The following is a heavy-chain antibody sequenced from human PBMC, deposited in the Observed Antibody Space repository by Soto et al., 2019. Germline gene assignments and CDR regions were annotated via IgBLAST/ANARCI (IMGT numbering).Heavy chain of an antibody. J-gene: IGHJ6*02. CDR2: ISGSGGST. Sequence: GGSLRLSCAASGFTFSSDAMSWVRQAPGKGLEWVSAISGSGGSTYYADSVKGRFTISRDNSKNTLYLQMNSLRAEDTAVYYCAKLWSSSWNSRDYYYYYGMDFWGQGTTVTVSS. CDR3: AKLWSSSWNSRDYYYYYGMDF. V-gene: IGHV3-23*01. D-gene: IGHD6-13*01. CDR1: GFTFSSDA.